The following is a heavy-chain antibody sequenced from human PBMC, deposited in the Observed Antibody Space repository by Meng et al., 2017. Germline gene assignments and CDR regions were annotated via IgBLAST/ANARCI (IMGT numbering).Heavy chain of an antibody. V-gene: IGHV4-31*01. CDR3: ARFWYYYDSSGPRGAFDI. CDR2: IYYSGST. Sequence: LRLSCTVSGGSISSGGYYWSWIRQHPGKGLEWLGYIYYSGSTYYNPSLKSLVTISVDTSKNQFSLKLSSVTAADTAVYYCARFWYYYDSSGPRGAFDIWGQGTMVTVSS. J-gene: IGHJ3*02. CDR1: GGSISSGGYY. D-gene: IGHD3-22*01.